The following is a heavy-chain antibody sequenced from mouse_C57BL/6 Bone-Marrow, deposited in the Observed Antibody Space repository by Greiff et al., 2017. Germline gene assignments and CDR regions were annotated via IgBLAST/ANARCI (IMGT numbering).Heavy chain of an antibody. Sequence: EVQLQQSGGDLVKPGGSLKLSCAASGFTFSSYGMSWVRQTPDKRLEWVATISRGGSYTYYPDSVKGRFTISRDKAKNTLYLQMSSLKSEDTAMYYCARSYYDYDAAMDYWGQGTSVTVSS. V-gene: IGHV5-6*01. CDR2: ISRGGSYT. D-gene: IGHD2-4*01. J-gene: IGHJ4*01. CDR3: ARSYYDYDAAMDY. CDR1: GFTFSSYG.